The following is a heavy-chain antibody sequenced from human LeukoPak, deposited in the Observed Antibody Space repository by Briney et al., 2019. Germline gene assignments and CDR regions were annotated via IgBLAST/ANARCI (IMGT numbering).Heavy chain of an antibody. V-gene: IGHV3-23*01. J-gene: IGHJ4*02. CDR1: GFTFSSYA. D-gene: IGHD6-13*01. CDR3: AKVTRAAGTPLFDY. CDR2: INGSGGST. Sequence: PGGSLRLSCAASGFTFSSYAMSWVRQAPGKGLEGVSAINGSGGSTYYADSVKGRFTISRDNSKNTLYLQMNSLRAEDTAVYYCAKVTRAAGTPLFDYWGQGTLVTVSS.